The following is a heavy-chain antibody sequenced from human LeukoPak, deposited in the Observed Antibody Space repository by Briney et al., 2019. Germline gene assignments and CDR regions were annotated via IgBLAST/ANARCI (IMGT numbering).Heavy chain of an antibody. CDR1: GDSVSSNSAA. J-gene: IGHJ6*02. CDR3: ARDPTYDILTGYYISSYYYGMDV. D-gene: IGHD3-9*01. V-gene: IGHV6-1*01. Sequence: SQTLSLTCAISGDSVSSNSAAWNWIRQSPSRGLEWLGRTYYRFKWYNDYAVSVKSRITINPDTSKNQFSLQLNSVTPEDTAVYYCARDPTYDILTGYYISSYYYGMDVWGQGTTVTVSS. CDR2: TYYRFKWYN.